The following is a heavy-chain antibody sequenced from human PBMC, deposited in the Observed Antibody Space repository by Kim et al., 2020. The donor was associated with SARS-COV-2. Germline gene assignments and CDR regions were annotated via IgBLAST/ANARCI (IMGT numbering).Heavy chain of an antibody. Sequence: GGSLRLSCEASGFTFSDYAMAWVRQAPGKGLEWVATLSAGGFNAYYADFVKGQFTISRDNSGGTLFLQLTSLRADDAALYYCAKGASSVPNPPADSWGQGTLVTVSS. CDR3: AKGASSVPNPPADS. CDR1: GFTFSDYA. D-gene: IGHD2-2*01. J-gene: IGHJ4*02. V-gene: IGHV3-23*01. CDR2: LSAGGFNA.